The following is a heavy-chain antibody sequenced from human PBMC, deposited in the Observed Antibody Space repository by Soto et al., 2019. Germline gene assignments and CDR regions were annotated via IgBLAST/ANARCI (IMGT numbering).Heavy chain of an antibody. V-gene: IGHV3-48*02. J-gene: IGHJ6*02. Sequence: GGSLRLSCAASGFTFSSYSMNWVRQAPGKGLEWVSYISSSSSTIYYADSVKGRFTISRDNAKNSLYLQMNSLRDEDTAVYYCARDLYPLSYYGMDVWGQGTTVTVSS. CDR1: GFTFSSYS. D-gene: IGHD2-8*01. CDR2: ISSSSSTI. CDR3: ARDLYPLSYYGMDV.